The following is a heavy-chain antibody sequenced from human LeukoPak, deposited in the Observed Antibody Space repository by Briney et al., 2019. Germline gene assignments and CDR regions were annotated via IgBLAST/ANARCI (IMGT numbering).Heavy chain of an antibody. J-gene: IGHJ3*02. CDR1: GFTFSSYA. V-gene: IGHV3-30*04. D-gene: IGHD1-1*01. CDR3: AREGLDDSGAFDI. CDR2: ISYDGSNK. Sequence: PGGSLRLSCAASGFTFSSYAMHWVRQAPGKGLEWVAVISYDGSNKYYADSVKGRFTISRDNAKNSLYLQMNSLRAEDTAVYYCAREGLDDSGAFDIWGQGTMVTVSS.